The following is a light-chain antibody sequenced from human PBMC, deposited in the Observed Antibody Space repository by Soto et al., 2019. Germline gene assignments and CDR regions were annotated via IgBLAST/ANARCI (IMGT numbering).Light chain of an antibody. Sequence: EIVSTQSPGTLSLSPGERATLSCRASQSVSSNLAWYQQKPGQAPRLLIYGASTRATGIPARFSGSGSGTEFTLTISSLQSEDLAVYYCQQYNNWFLISFGQGTRPEIK. CDR3: QQYNNWFLIS. CDR1: QSVSSN. J-gene: IGKJ5*01. CDR2: GAS. V-gene: IGKV3-15*01.